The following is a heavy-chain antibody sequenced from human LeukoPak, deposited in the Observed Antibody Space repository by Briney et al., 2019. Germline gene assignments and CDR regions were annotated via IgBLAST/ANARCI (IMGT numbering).Heavy chain of an antibody. CDR2: IYPGDSDT. J-gene: IGHJ5*02. CDR3: ARKYRTAAAGSTELNWFDP. CDR1: GYSFTSYW. D-gene: IGHD6-13*01. V-gene: IGHV5-51*01. Sequence: GESLKISCKGSGYSFTSYWIGWVRQMPGKGLEWMGIIYPGDSDTRYSPSFQGQVTISADKSISTAYLQWSSLKASDTPMYYCARKYRTAAAGSTELNWFDPWGQGTLVTVSS.